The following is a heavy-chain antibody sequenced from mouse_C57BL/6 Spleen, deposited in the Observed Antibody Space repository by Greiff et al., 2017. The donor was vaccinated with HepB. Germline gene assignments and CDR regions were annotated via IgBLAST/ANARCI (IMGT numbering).Heavy chain of an antibody. CDR3: ARHYDYDEYYYAMDY. D-gene: IGHD2-4*01. CDR1: GFSLTSYG. V-gene: IGHV2-2*01. Sequence: QVQLQQSGPGLVQPSQSLSITCTVSGFSLTSYGVHWVRQSPGKGLEWLGVIWSGGSTDYNAAFISRLSISKDNSKSQVFFKMNSLQADDTAIYYCARHYDYDEYYYAMDYWGQGTSVTVSS. J-gene: IGHJ4*01. CDR2: IWSGGST.